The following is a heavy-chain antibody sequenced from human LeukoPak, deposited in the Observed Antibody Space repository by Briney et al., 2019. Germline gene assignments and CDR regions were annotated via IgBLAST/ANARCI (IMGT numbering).Heavy chain of an antibody. CDR3: ARAYSNYYYYYYMDV. D-gene: IGHD4-11*01. Sequence: SETLSLTCAVYGGSFSGYYWSWIRQPPRKGLEWVGEINHSGSTNYNPSLKSRVTISVDTSKNQFSLKLSSVTAADTAVYYCARAYSNYYYYYYMDVWGKGTTVTVSS. J-gene: IGHJ6*03. V-gene: IGHV4-34*01. CDR2: INHSGST. CDR1: GGSFSGYY.